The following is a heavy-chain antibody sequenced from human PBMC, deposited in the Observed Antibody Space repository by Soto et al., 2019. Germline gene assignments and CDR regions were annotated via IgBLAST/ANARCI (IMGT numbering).Heavy chain of an antibody. CDR1: GGSFSSYAYY. Sequence: QVQLQESGPGLVKPSQTLSLTCTVSGGSFSSYAYYWSWIRQYPGKGLEWIGYLSHSGSAYYNPSLRSRLTISVDTSKNQLSLNLSSVTAADTAVYYCARSYGAGSYRLFDPWGQGTLVTVSS. D-gene: IGHD3-10*01. J-gene: IGHJ5*02. V-gene: IGHV4-31*03. CDR2: LSHSGSA. CDR3: ARSYGAGSYRLFDP.